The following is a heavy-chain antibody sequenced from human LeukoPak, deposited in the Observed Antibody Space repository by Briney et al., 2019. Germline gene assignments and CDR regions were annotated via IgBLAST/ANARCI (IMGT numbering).Heavy chain of an antibody. CDR2: IIPMFGTA. Sequence: SVKVSCKASGGTSSSYAISWVRQAPGQGLEWMGGIIPMFGTAKYAQKFQGRVTITADESTSTAYMELSSLRSEDTSALYYCARDRRLRYCSGGSCYGGYFDYWGQGTLVTVSS. J-gene: IGHJ4*02. V-gene: IGHV1-69*01. D-gene: IGHD2-15*01. CDR1: GGTSSSYA. CDR3: ARDRRLRYCSGGSCYGGYFDY.